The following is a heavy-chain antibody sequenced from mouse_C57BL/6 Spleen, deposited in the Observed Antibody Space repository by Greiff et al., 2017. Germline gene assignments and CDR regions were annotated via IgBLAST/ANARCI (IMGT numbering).Heavy chain of an antibody. V-gene: IGHV1-66*01. Sequence: QVQLQQSGPELVKPGASVKISCKASGYSFTSYYIHWVQQRPGQGLEWIGWIYPGSGNTKYNEKFKGKATLTADTSSSTAYMQLSSLTSEDSAVYYCARKGGYYFDYWGQGTTLTVSS. CDR2: IYPGSGNT. CDR1: GYSFTSYY. CDR3: ARKGGYYFDY. J-gene: IGHJ2*01.